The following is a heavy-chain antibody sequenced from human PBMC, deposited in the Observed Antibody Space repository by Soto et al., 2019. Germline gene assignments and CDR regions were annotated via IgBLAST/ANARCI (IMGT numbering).Heavy chain of an antibody. Sequence: QVTVKESGPVLVKPTETLTLTRTVSGFSLSNAGLGVSWIRQPPGKALEWLAHIFSNDEKSYSTSLKSRLTISKDTSKSQVVLTMTNMDPVDTATYYCASTYSTSWYWFDPWGQGTLVTVSS. D-gene: IGHD6-13*01. J-gene: IGHJ5*02. CDR3: ASTYSTSWYWFDP. CDR1: GFSLSNAGLG. V-gene: IGHV2-26*04. CDR2: IFSNDEK.